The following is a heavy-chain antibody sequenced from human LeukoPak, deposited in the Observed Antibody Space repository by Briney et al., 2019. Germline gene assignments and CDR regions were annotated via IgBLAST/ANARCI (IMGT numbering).Heavy chain of an antibody. CDR2: INPNSGGT. CDR3: ARGDYYDSSGYYYYYYGMDV. J-gene: IGHJ6*02. V-gene: IGHV1-2*06. CDR1: GYTFTVYY. D-gene: IGHD3-22*01. Sequence: ASVKVSCKASGYTFTVYYMHWVRQAPGQGLEWMGRINPNSGGTNYAQKFQGRVTMTRDTSISTAYMELSSLRSEDTAVYYCARGDYYDSSGYYYYYYGMDVWGQGTTVTVSS.